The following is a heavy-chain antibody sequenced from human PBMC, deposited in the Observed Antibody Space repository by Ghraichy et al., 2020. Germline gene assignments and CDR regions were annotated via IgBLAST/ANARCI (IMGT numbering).Heavy chain of an antibody. Sequence: SETLSLTCSVSGGSITSSGYYWDWIRQSPGKGLEWIGNTDHSGTTYFNPSLRGRAPISVDTSKNQFSLNLTSLTAADTATYFCARSSSSWFYFGPWGQGTPVTVSS. J-gene: IGHJ5*02. D-gene: IGHD6-13*01. CDR3: ARSSSSWFYFGP. CDR1: GGSITSSGYY. CDR2: TDHSGTT. V-gene: IGHV4-39*01.